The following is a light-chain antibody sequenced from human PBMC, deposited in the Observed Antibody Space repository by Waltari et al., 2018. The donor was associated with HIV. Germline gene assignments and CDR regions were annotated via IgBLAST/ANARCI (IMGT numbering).Light chain of an antibody. CDR2: DAS. CDR1: RDIHKY. J-gene: IGKJ4*01. V-gene: IGKV1-33*01. Sequence: DIQLTQSPSSLSASVGDSVTMTCQASRDIHKYLNWFQHKSGKAPKLLIYDASSLETGVPAKFIGSGFGTDFTLTINNLQPEDVATYYCQQFDVLPITFGGGTKVEI. CDR3: QQFDVLPIT.